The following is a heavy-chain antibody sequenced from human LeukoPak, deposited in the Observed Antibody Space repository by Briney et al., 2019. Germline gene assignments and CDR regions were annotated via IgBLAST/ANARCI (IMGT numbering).Heavy chain of an antibody. CDR3: ARDCSSTSCSD. V-gene: IGHV1-2*04. CDR2: INPNSGGT. J-gene: IGHJ4*02. D-gene: IGHD2-2*01. Sequence: PWASVRVSCKASGYTFTGYYMHWVRQAPGQGLEWMGWINPNSGGTNYAQKFQGWVTMTRDTSTSTVYMELSSLRSEDTAVYYCARDCSSTSCSDWGQGTLVTVSS. CDR1: GYTFTGYY.